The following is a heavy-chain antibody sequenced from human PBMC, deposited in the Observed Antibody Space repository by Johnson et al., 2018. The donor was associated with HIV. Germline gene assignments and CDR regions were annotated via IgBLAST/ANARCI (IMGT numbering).Heavy chain of an antibody. Sequence: VQLVESGGGVVRPGGSLRLSQTASGFTFDDYAMHWVRQAPGKGLEWVSGIGTAGDTYYPGSVKGRFTISRENAKNSLYLQMNSLRAGDTAVYYCARQVYCSSTSCSSAFDICGQGTMVTVSS. CDR1: GFTFDDYA. J-gene: IGHJ3*02. D-gene: IGHD2-2*01. CDR3: ARQVYCSSTSCSSAFDI. CDR2: IGTAGDT. V-gene: IGHV3-13*01.